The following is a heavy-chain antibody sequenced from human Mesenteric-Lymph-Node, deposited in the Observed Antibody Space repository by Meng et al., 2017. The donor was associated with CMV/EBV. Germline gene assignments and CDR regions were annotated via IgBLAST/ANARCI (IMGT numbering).Heavy chain of an antibody. CDR3: ARDRSGTYCSSTSCYGLGYNWFDP. CDR2: IKQDGSEK. J-gene: IGHJ5*02. D-gene: IGHD2-2*01. Sequence: GESLKISCAASGFTFSSYWMSWVRQAPGKGLEWVANIKQDGSEKYYVDSVKGRFTISRDNAKNSLYLQMNSLRAEDTAVYYCARDRSGTYCSSTSCYGLGYNWFDPWGQGTLVTVSS. V-gene: IGHV3-7*01. CDR1: GFTFSSYW.